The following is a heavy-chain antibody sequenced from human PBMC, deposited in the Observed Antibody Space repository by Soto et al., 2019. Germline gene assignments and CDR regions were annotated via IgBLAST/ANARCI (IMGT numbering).Heavy chain of an antibody. CDR3: ARPYGGQIGDAPDL. V-gene: IGHV3-23*01. CDR1: GFTFSSYA. D-gene: IGHD4-17*01. Sequence: SLRLSCVASGFTFSSYAMSWVRQVPGKGLEWVSTISDAAGSAYYVDSVKGRFTISRDNSKKTLYLQMNSLRAEDSAVYNCARPYGGQIGDAPDLWGPGTMVTVSS. J-gene: IGHJ3*01. CDR2: ISDAAGSA.